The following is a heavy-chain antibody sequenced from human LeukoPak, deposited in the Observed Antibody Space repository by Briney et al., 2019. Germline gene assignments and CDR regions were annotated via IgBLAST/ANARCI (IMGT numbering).Heavy chain of an antibody. D-gene: IGHD6-13*01. CDR1: GGTFSSYA. CDR2: IIPIFGTA. V-gene: IGHV1-69*05. J-gene: IGHJ6*02. Sequence: GASVKVSCKTSGGTFSSYAISWVRQAPGQGLEWMGGIIPIFGTANYAQKFQGRVTITTDESTSTAYMELSSLRSEDTAVYYCARQVAAGTPYLYYYYGMDVWGQGTTVTVSS. CDR3: ARQVAAGTPYLYYYYGMDV.